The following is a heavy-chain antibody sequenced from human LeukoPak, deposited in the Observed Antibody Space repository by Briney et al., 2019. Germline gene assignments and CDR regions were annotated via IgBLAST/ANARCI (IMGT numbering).Heavy chain of an antibody. Sequence: ASVKVSCKASGYTFTSYGISWVRQAPGQGLEWMGWISAYNGNTNYAQKLQGRVTMTTDTSTSTAYMELRSLRSDDTAVYYCARRYLGHDILTGYYKVMDYWGQGTLVTVSS. CDR2: ISAYNGNT. J-gene: IGHJ4*02. V-gene: IGHV1-18*01. CDR3: ARRYLGHDILTGYYKVMDY. CDR1: GYTFTSYG. D-gene: IGHD3-9*01.